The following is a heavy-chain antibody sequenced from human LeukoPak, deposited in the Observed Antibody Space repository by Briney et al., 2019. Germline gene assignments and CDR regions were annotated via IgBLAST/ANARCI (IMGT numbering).Heavy chain of an antibody. CDR3: TRDIRYFDWFQQSYYYYMDV. V-gene: IGHV3-49*04. CDR1: GFTFGGYS. D-gene: IGHD3-9*01. J-gene: IGHJ6*03. CDR2: IRSKAYGGTT. Sequence: SGGSLRLSCSTSGFTFGGYSMSWVRQAPGKGLEWVGFIRSKAYGGTTEYAASVKGRFTISRDDSKSIAYLQMNSLKTEDTAVYYCTRDIRYFDWFQQSYYYYMDVWGKGTTVTVSS.